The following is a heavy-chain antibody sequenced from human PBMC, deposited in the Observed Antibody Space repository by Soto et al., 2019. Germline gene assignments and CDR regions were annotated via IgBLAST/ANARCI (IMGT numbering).Heavy chain of an antibody. Sequence: SETLSLTCTVSGGSISPYYWSWIRQPPGKGVEWIGYIYYSRSTNYNPSLKSRVTISVDTSNNQFSLTLTSVTAADMAVYYCARHSVTYYVLDYSGQGSLVIVSS. CDR1: GGSISPYY. D-gene: IGHD1-26*01. J-gene: IGHJ4*02. CDR3: ARHSVTYYVLDY. CDR2: IYYSRST. V-gene: IGHV4-59*08.